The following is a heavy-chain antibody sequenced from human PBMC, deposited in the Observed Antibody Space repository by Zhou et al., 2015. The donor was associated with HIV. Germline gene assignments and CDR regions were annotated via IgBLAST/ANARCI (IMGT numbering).Heavy chain of an antibody. Sequence: QVRLLQSGAEVKKPDSSVKVSCKASGGTFSNYAISWVRQAPGQGLEWMGGIIPVFGTANYAQKFQGRVSITADRSTTTAYMELRSLRSEDTAVYYCARDRGAARPDWRYFDLWGRGTLVTVSS. CDR3: ARDRGAARPDWRYFDL. V-gene: IGHV1-69*06. D-gene: IGHD6-6*01. CDR1: GGTFSNYA. CDR2: IIPVFGTA. J-gene: IGHJ2*01.